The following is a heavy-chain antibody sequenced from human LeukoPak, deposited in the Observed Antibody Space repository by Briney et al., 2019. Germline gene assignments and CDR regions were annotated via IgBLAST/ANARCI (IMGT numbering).Heavy chain of an antibody. V-gene: IGHV4-34*01. D-gene: IGHD2-2*01. CDR2: INHSGRT. CDR1: GGSFSGYY. CDR3: ARLPKGSCYACAWRWFDP. Sequence: SETLSLTCAVYGGSFSGYYWSWIRQPPGKGLEWIGEINHSGRTKYNPSLKSRGTILVETTKKKSSLRQRNVTAADTAVYYCARLPKGSCYACAWRWFDPWGQGPLVTVSS. J-gene: IGHJ5*02.